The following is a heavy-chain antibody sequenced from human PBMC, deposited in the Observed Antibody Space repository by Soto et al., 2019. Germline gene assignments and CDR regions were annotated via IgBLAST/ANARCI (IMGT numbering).Heavy chain of an antibody. CDR3: VQTTGWPGFDF. Sequence: EVQLVESGGGLIQPRGSLRLSCAASGFAVSSKYMTWVRQAPGKGLEWVSVIYGGGTTYYADSVKGRFTISRDTSKNTLYLPMNSLRAEDTAVYYCVQTTGWPGFDFWGQGTLVTVSS. J-gene: IGHJ4*02. D-gene: IGHD6-19*01. CDR2: IYGGGTT. CDR1: GFAVSSKY. V-gene: IGHV3-53*01.